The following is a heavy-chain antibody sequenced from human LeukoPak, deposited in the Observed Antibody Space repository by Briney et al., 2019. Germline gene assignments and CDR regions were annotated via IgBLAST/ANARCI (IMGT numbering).Heavy chain of an antibody. CDR1: GFTFSSYW. CDR2: IKQGGSEK. Sequence: PGGSLRLSCAASGFTFSSYWMSWVRQAPGKGLEWVANIKQGGSEKYYVDSVKGRFTISRDNAKNSLYLQMNSLRAEDTAVYYCAGDQINGDSFFDYWGQGTLVTVSS. V-gene: IGHV3-7*01. CDR3: AGDQINGDSFFDY. J-gene: IGHJ4*02. D-gene: IGHD4-17*01.